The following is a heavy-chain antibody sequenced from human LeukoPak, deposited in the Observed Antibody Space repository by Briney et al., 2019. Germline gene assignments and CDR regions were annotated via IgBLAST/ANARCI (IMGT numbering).Heavy chain of an antibody. CDR1: GGSFSGYY. J-gene: IGHJ6*02. CDR3: ARAFIAARPDYYYYGMDV. CDR2: IYTSGST. Sequence: PSETLSLTCAVYGGSFSGYYWSWIRQPAGKGLEWIGRIYTSGSTNYNPSLKSRVTISVDTSKNQFSLKLSSVTAADTAVYYCARAFIAARPDYYYYGMDVWGQGTTVTVSS. V-gene: IGHV4-59*10. D-gene: IGHD6-6*01.